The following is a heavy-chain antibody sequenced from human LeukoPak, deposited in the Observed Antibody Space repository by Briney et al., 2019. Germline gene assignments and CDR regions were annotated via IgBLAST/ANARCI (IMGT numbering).Heavy chain of an antibody. J-gene: IGHJ4*02. V-gene: IGHV3-23*01. D-gene: IGHD3-22*01. Sequence: PGGSLRLSCAASGFTFSSYAMSWVRQAPGKGLEWVSTISGSGGSTYYADSVKGRFTISRDNSKNTLYLQMNSLGAEDTAVYYCARGGSSGSYNHFDYWGQGTLVTVSS. CDR1: GFTFSSYA. CDR2: ISGSGGST. CDR3: ARGGSSGSYNHFDY.